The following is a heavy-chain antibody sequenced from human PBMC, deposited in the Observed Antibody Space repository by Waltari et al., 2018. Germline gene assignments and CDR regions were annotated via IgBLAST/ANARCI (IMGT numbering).Heavy chain of an antibody. Sequence: EVQLVESGGGLVQPGRSLSTSCAASGFLFCDYAMTWVRQAPGKGLEWVAGISWNSAYIAHADSVKGRFTLSRDNAKSSLYLEMNSLSAEDTAFYYCARDVNNGRYGDHYFDHWGQGILVTVSS. CDR3: ARDVNNGRYGDHYFDH. CDR1: GFLFCDYA. V-gene: IGHV3-9*01. J-gene: IGHJ4*02. D-gene: IGHD1-26*01. CDR2: ISWNSAYI.